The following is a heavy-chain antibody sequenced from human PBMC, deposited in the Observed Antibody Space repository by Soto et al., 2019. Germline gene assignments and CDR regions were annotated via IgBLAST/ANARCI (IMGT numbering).Heavy chain of an antibody. Sequence: SETLSLTCAVYGGSFSGYYWSGIRQPPGKGLEWIGEINHSGSTNYNPSLKSRVTISVDTSKNQFSLKLSSVTAADTAVYYCARGSRLDYDSSGSSLNWFDPWGQGTLVTVSS. J-gene: IGHJ5*02. CDR3: ARGSRLDYDSSGSSLNWFDP. V-gene: IGHV4-34*01. CDR1: GGSFSGYY. D-gene: IGHD3-22*01. CDR2: INHSGST.